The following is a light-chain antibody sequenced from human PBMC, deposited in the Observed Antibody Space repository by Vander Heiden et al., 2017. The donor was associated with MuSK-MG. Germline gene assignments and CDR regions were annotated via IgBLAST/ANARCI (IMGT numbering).Light chain of an antibody. J-gene: IGKJ3*01. V-gene: IGKV1-13*02. CDR3: QHVDSPPFN. Sequence: GDRVTITCRASQGISSALAWYQQKPGKAPQLLIYDASSLASGVPSRFSGSGSGTDFTLTVSSLQPEDFATYYCQHVDSPPFNFGHGTKVDIK. CDR1: QGISSA. CDR2: DAS.